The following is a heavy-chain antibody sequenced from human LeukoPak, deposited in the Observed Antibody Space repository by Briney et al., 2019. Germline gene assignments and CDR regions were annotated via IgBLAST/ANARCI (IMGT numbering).Heavy chain of an antibody. D-gene: IGHD3-10*01. V-gene: IGHV1-2*06. Sequence: ASVKVSCKASGYTFTGYYMHWVRQAPGQGLEYMGRINPISGGTVYAQKFQGRVTVTRDTSISTDYMEISGLTSDDTALYYCAREPSGSGGYDYWGQGTLVTVSS. CDR3: AREPSGSGGYDY. CDR2: INPISGGT. CDR1: GYTFTGYY. J-gene: IGHJ4*02.